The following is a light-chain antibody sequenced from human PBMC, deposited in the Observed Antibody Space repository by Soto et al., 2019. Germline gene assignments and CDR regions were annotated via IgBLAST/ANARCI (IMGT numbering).Light chain of an antibody. J-gene: IGKJ3*01. V-gene: IGKV3-20*01. CDR2: GAS. Sequence: EIVLTQSPGTLSLSPGERVTLSCRASQSLPTKALAWYQQKPGQTPRLLTYGASTRDTAIPDRFNGSGSGTDFTLTISRVEPEDFAVYYCQQYGDLPLSFGPGTKVDIK. CDR1: QSLPTKA. CDR3: QQYGDLPLS.